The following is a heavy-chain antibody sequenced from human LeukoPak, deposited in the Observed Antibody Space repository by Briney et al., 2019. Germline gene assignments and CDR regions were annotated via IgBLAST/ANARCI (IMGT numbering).Heavy chain of an antibody. D-gene: IGHD3-16*01. Sequence: SETLSLTCIVSGGSISSYYWSWIRQPPGKGLEWIGYIYYSGSTNCNPSLKSRVTISVDTSKNQFSLKLSSVTAADTAVYYCARTIMITFGGAVFDYWGQGTLVTVSS. V-gene: IGHV4-59*08. CDR2: IYYSGST. CDR1: GGSISSYY. J-gene: IGHJ4*02. CDR3: ARTIMITFGGAVFDY.